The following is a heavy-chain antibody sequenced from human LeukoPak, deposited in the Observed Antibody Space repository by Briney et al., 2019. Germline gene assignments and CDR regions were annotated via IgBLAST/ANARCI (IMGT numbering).Heavy chain of an antibody. J-gene: IGHJ4*02. CDR2: INPNSGGT. V-gene: IGHV1-2*02. CDR1: GYTFTGYY. D-gene: IGHD3-22*01. CDR3: ARNTKYYYDSSGYFGFFAY. Sequence: ASVKVSCKASGYTFTGYYMHWVRQAPGQGLEWMGWINPNSGGTNYAQKFQGSVTMTRDTSISTAYMELSSLRSEDTAVYYCARNTKYYYDSSGYFGFFAYWGQGTLVTVSS.